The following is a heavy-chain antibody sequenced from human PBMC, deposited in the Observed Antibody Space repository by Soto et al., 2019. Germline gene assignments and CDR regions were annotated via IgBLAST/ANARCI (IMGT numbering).Heavy chain of an antibody. D-gene: IGHD2-21*02. V-gene: IGHV3-30*18. CDR1: GFTFSSYG. CDR3: AKDLRVVVVTAILPY. J-gene: IGHJ4*02. CDR2: ISYDGSNK. Sequence: QVQLVESGGGVVQPGRSLRLSCAASGFTFSSYGMHWVRQAPGKGLEWVAVISYDGSNKYYADSVKGRFTISRDNSKNTLDLQMNSLRAEDTAVYYCAKDLRVVVVTAILPYWGQGTLVTVSS.